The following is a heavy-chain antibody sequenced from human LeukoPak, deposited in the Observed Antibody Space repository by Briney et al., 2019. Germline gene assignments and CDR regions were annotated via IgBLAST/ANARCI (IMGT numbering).Heavy chain of an antibody. CDR3: AKDQYSGSVVVTYFDY. V-gene: IGHV3-23*01. CDR2: ISGSIGST. J-gene: IGHJ4*02. D-gene: IGHD3-22*01. Sequence: GGSLRLSCAASGFTFSNYAMSWVRQAPGKGLEWVSLISGSIGSTSYAGSVKGRFTISRDTSKNTLYLQMNSLRAEDTAVYYCAKDQYSGSVVVTYFDYWGQGTLVTVSS. CDR1: GFTFSNYA.